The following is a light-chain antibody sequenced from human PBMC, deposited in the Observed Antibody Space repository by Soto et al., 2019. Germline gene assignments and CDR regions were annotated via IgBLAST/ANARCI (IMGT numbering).Light chain of an antibody. CDR1: SSDVGGYDY. V-gene: IGLV2-8*01. Sequence: QSALTQPPSASGSPGRSVTISCTGTSSDVGGYDYVSWFQQHPGKAPKLIIYEVSKRPSGVPDRFSGSKSGNTASLTVSGLQAEDEADYYCSSYAGSNNLVFGTGTKLTVL. CDR2: EVS. CDR3: SSYAGSNNLV. J-gene: IGLJ1*01.